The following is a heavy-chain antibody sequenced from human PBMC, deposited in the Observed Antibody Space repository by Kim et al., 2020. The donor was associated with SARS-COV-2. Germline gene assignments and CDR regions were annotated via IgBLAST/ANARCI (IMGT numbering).Heavy chain of an antibody. D-gene: IGHD1-1*01. CDR2: IYSGGST. V-gene: IGHV3-53*01. Sequence: GGSLRLSCAASGFTVSSNYMSWVRQAPGKGLEWVSVIYSGGSTYYADSVKGRFTISRDNSKNTLYLQMNSLRAEDTAVYYCARDIDDNYFDYWGQGTLVTVSS. CDR1: GFTVSSNY. J-gene: IGHJ4*02. CDR3: ARDIDDNYFDY.